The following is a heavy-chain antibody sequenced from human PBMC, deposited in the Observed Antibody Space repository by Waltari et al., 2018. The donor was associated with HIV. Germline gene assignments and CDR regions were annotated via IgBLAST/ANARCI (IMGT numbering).Heavy chain of an antibody. Sequence: DVQLVESGGGVVRPGGSLRLSCVGSGFDCRRYWMTWVRQNPGKGLAWVANIKEDGSQKYYEESVKGRFTITSDNAENTVWLEMRNLRVDDAGLYYCARDGGEYWGQGTLLTVSS. CDR2: IKEDGSQK. V-gene: IGHV3-7*01. CDR1: GFDCRRYW. J-gene: IGHJ4*02. CDR3: ARDGGEY. D-gene: IGHD3-10*01.